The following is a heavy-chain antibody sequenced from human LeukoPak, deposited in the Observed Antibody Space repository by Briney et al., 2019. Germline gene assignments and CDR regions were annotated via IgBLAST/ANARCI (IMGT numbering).Heavy chain of an antibody. V-gene: IGHV1-69*05. J-gene: IGHJ4*02. CDR1: GGTFSSYA. CDR3: ARDRGVEMATITWSYFDY. CDR2: IIPIFGTA. D-gene: IGHD5-24*01. Sequence: SVKVSCKASGGTFSSYAISWVRQAPGQGLAWMGGIIPIFGTANYAQKFQGRVTITTDESTSTAYMELSSLRSEDTAVYYCARDRGVEMATITWSYFDYWGQGTLVTVSS.